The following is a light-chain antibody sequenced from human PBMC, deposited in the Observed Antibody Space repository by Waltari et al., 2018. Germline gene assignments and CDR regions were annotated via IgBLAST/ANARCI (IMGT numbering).Light chain of an antibody. J-gene: IGKJ2*01. CDR2: DAS. CDR1: QSIRSS. Sequence: TVLTQSPATLSLSPGERATLSCRASQSIRSSLAWYQQKPGQPPRLLMFDASIRATGIPARFSGSGSGTDFTLTISSLEPEDLAVYYCQQRSNPPAYTFGQGTKVEIK. V-gene: IGKV3-11*01. CDR3: QQRSNPPAYT.